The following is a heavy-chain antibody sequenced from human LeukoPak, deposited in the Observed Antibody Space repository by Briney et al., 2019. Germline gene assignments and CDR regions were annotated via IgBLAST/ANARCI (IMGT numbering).Heavy chain of an antibody. CDR1: GFTFSSYS. D-gene: IGHD3-10*01. CDR3: ARGRELLWFGELDY. J-gene: IGHJ4*02. Sequence: GGSLRLSCAASGFTFSSYSMNWVRQAPGKGLEWVSYISSSSSTIYYADSVKGRFTISRDNAKNSLYLQMNSLRDEDTAVYYCARGRELLWFGELDYWGQGTLVTVSS. V-gene: IGHV3-48*02. CDR2: ISSSSSTI.